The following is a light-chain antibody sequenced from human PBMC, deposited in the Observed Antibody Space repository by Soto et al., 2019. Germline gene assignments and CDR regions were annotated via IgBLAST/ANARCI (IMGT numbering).Light chain of an antibody. CDR2: RTS. Sequence: EIVLTQSPATLSVSPGERATLSCRASQSISSNLAWYQPKPGQAPRLLMFRTSSRATGFPARFSGSVSGTEFNLTISSLQSEDFGVYYCQQYNNWPRATFGGGTKV. CDR3: QQYNNWPRAT. J-gene: IGKJ4*01. CDR1: QSISSN. V-gene: IGKV3-15*01.